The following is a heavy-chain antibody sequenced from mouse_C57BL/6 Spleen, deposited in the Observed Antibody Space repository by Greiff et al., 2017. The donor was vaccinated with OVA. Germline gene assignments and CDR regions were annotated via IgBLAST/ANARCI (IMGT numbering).Heavy chain of an antibody. J-gene: IGHJ1*03. CDR3: ARSELLLDV. Sequence: QVQLQQSGAELVKPGASVKISCKASGYAFSGYWMNWVKQRPGKGLEWIGQIYPGDGDTNYNGKFKGKATLTADKSSSTAYMQLSSLTSEDSAVYFCARSELLLDVWGTGTTVTVSS. D-gene: IGHD2-12*01. V-gene: IGHV1-80*01. CDR2: IYPGDGDT. CDR1: GYAFSGYW.